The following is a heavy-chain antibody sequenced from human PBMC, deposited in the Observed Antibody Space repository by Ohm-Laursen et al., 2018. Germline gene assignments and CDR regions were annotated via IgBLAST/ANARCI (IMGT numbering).Heavy chain of an antibody. Sequence: SETLSLTCTVSGGSISGYYWSWIRQPPGKGLEWIGYVRYSGSTNYNPSLKSRVTISVDTSKNQFFLKLSSVTAADTAVYYCARQTYLDNWGQGTLVTVSS. CDR3: ARQTYLDN. CDR1: GGSISGYY. J-gene: IGHJ4*02. CDR2: VRYSGST. V-gene: IGHV4-59*08.